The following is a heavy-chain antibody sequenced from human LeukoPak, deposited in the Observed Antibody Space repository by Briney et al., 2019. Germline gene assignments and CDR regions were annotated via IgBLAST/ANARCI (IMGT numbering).Heavy chain of an antibody. D-gene: IGHD6-13*01. V-gene: IGHV3-49*04. CDR1: GFTFGDYA. CDR3: ASMGLAAAGTRGYYYYYMDV. J-gene: IGHJ6*03. Sequence: TGGSLRLSCTASGFTFGDYAMSWVRQAPGKGLEWVGFIRSKAYGGTTEYAASVKGRFTISRDDSRNTLYLQVNSLRAEDTAVYYCASMGLAAAGTRGYYYYYMDVWGKGTTVTISS. CDR2: IRSKAYGGTT.